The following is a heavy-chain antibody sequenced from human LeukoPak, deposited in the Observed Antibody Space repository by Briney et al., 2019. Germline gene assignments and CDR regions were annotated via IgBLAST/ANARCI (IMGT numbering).Heavy chain of an antibody. CDR1: GYTFTGYY. CDR3: ARDGKPWLVTSLFDY. Sequence: GASVKVSCKASGYTFTGYYMHWVRRAPGQGLEWMGWINPNSGGTNYAQKFQGRVTMTRDTSISTAYMELSRLRSDDTAVYYCARDGKPWLVTSLFDYWGQGTLVTVSS. CDR2: INPNSGGT. D-gene: IGHD6-19*01. V-gene: IGHV1-2*02. J-gene: IGHJ4*02.